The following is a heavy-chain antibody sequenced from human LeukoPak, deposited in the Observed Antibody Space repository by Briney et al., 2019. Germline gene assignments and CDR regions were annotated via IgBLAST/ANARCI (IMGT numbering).Heavy chain of an antibody. CDR3: ARQESSSWYPDWFDP. V-gene: IGHV4-39*01. Sequence: SETLSLTCTVSGGSISSSSYYWGWVRQPPGKGLEWIVSIYYSGSTYYNPSLKSRITISVDTSKNQFSLKLSSVTAADTAVYYCARQESSSWYPDWFDPWGQGTLVTVSS. J-gene: IGHJ5*02. D-gene: IGHD6-13*01. CDR2: IYYSGST. CDR1: GGSISSSSYY.